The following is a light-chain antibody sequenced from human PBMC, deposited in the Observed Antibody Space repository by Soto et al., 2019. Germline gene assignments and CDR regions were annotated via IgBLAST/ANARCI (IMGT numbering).Light chain of an antibody. CDR3: QSYDSSLSAYV. J-gene: IGLJ1*01. CDR2: SSY. CDR1: SSNIGAGYD. Sequence: QSVLTQPPSVSGAPGQRVTISCTGSSSNIGAGYDVHWFQQFPGTAPKLLIYSSYSRPSGVPDRFSGSKSGTSASLAITGLXAEDEADFYCQSYDSSLSAYVFGTGTKVTVL. V-gene: IGLV1-40*01.